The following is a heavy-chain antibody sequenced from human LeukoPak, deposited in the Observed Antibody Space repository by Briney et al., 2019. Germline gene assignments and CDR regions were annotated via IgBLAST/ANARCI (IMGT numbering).Heavy chain of an antibody. CDR3: AKAQGYYDC. J-gene: IGHJ4*02. D-gene: IGHD3-22*01. CDR1: GFTFSKYG. CDR2: IGVGGTT. Sequence: GGSLRLSCAASGFTFSKYGMNWVRQAPGKGLEWVSGIGVGGTTYYADSVKGRFAISRDTSKNTLYLQMNSLRAEDAAVYYCAKAQGYYDCWGQGTLVTVSS. V-gene: IGHV3-23*01.